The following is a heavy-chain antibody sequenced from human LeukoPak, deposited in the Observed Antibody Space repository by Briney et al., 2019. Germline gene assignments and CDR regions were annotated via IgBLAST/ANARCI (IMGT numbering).Heavy chain of an antibody. CDR2: INPNSGGT. CDR1: GYTFTGYY. D-gene: IGHD3-22*01. CDR3: ARDTFSRGYDSSGYPDY. Sequence: GASVKVSCKASGYTFTGYYMHWVRQAPGQGLEWMGWINPNSGGTNYAQKFQGRVTMTRDTFISTAYMELSRLRSDDTAVYYCARDTFSRGYDSSGYPDYWGQGTLVTVSS. J-gene: IGHJ4*02. V-gene: IGHV1-2*02.